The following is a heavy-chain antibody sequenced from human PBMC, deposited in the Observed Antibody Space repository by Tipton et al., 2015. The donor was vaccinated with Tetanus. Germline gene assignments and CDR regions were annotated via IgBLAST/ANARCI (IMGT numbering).Heavy chain of an antibody. CDR1: GFTFDDFA. Sequence: SLRLSCAASGFTFDDFAMHWVRQAPGKGLEWVAKIKEDGSEKYYVDSVKGRFTISRDNAENSLFLQMNSLRVEDAAMYYCARESRSKIVGQWGQGALVTVSS. CDR3: ARESRSKIVGQ. CDR2: IKEDGSEK. D-gene: IGHD2-21*01. V-gene: IGHV3-7*01. J-gene: IGHJ4*02.